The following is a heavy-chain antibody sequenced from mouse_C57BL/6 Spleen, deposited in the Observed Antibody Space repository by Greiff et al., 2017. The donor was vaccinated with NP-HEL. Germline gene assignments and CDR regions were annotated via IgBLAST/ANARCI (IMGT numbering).Heavy chain of an antibody. CDR1: GYTFTDYN. CDR3: ARGSNLLYAMDY. CDR2: INPNNGGT. Sequence: EVQLQQSGPELVKPGASVKIPCKASGYTFTDYNMDWVKQSHGKSLEWIGDINPNNGGTNYNQKFKGKATLTVDKSSSTAYMELRSLTSEDTAVYYCARGSNLLYAMDYWGQGTSVTVSS. D-gene: IGHD1-1*01. J-gene: IGHJ4*01. V-gene: IGHV1-18*01.